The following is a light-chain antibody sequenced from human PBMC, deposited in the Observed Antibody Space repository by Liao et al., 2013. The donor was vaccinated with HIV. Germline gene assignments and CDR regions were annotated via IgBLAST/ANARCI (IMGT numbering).Light chain of an antibody. J-gene: IGLJ1*01. CDR2: KGT. CDR3: QSADSRGTYV. CDR1: ALPKQQ. Sequence: SYELTQPPSMSVSPGQTARITCSGDALPKQQVYWYQQKPGQAPVLMIFKGTERPSGIPERFSGSTSGTRVTLTISGVQAGDEADYYCQSADSRGTYVFGTGTKVTVL. V-gene: IGLV3-25*03.